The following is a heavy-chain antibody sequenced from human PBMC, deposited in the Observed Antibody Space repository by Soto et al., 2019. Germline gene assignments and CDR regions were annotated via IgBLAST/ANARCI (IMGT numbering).Heavy chain of an antibody. Sequence: GGSLRLSCAASGFTFSSYGMHWVRQAPGKGLEWVAVIWYDGSNKYYADSVKGRFTISRDNSKNTLYLQMNSLRAEDTAVYYCARGQVTLSYGFPYYFEYWGQGTLVTVSS. CDR2: IWYDGSNK. CDR1: GFTFSSYG. J-gene: IGHJ4*02. D-gene: IGHD5-18*01. CDR3: ARGQVTLSYGFPYYFEY. V-gene: IGHV3-33*01.